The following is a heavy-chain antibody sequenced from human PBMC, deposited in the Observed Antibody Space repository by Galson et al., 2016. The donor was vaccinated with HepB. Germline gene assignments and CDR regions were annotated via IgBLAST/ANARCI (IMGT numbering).Heavy chain of an antibody. Sequence: SLRLSCAASGYRFSGQAMHWVRQAPGKGLEWVAVISYDGTYQLYADSVRGRFTISRDNFNNTLYLQMNSLRTEDTAVYYCARELSLVPGKGGHFDLWGRGTLVTVSS. CDR3: ARELSLVPGKGGHFDL. J-gene: IGHJ2*01. D-gene: IGHD6-19*01. CDR1: GYRFSGQA. CDR2: ISYDGTYQ. V-gene: IGHV3-30*04.